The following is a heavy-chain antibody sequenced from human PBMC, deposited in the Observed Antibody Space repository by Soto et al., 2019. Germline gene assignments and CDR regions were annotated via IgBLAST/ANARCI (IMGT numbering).Heavy chain of an antibody. CDR2: IYHSGST. D-gene: IGHD3-3*01. J-gene: IGHJ4*02. CDR1: GDSISSGGYS. Sequence: SETLSLTCAVSGDSISSGGYSWSWIRQPPGKGLEWIGYIYHSGSTYYNPSLKSRVTISVDRSKNQFSLKLSSVTAADTAVYYCARSRFLEEYFDYWGQGTLVTVSS. CDR3: ARSRFLEEYFDY. V-gene: IGHV4-30-2*01.